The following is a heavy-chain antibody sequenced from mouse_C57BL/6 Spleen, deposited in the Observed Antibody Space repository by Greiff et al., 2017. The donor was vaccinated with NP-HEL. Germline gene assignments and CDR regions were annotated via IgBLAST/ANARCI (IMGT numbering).Heavy chain of an antibody. CDR2: IYPGDGDT. J-gene: IGHJ3*01. CDR1: GYAFSSYW. V-gene: IGHV1-80*01. Sequence: QVQLPQSGAELVKPGASVKISCKASGYAFSSYWMNWVKQRPGKGLEWIGQIYPGDGDTNYNGKFKGKATLTADKSSSTAYMQLSSLTSEDSAVYFCARLGSSYWFAYWGQGTLVTVSA. D-gene: IGHD1-1*01. CDR3: ARLGSSYWFAY.